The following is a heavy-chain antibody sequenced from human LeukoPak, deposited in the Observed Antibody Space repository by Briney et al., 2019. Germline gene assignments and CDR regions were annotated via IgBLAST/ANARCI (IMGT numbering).Heavy chain of an antibody. D-gene: IGHD2-2*01. J-gene: IGHJ5*02. Sequence: ASVKVSCKASGYTFTSYDINWVRQATGQGLEWMGWMNPNSGNTGYAQKFQGRVTMTRNTSISTAYMELSSLRSEDTAVYYCARGRVPAARQWQNWFDPWGQGTLVTVSS. CDR3: ARGRVPAARQWQNWFDP. CDR1: GYTFTSYD. V-gene: IGHV1-8*01. CDR2: MNPNSGNT.